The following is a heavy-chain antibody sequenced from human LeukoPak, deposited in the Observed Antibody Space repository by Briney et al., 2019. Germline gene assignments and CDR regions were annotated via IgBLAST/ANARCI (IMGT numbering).Heavy chain of an antibody. D-gene: IGHD4-23*01. CDR2: IWYDGTNK. J-gene: IGHJ4*02. V-gene: IGHV3-33*01. CDR3: ARVSESGNSDY. Sequence: GGSLGLSCAASGFSFTSYGMHWVRQAPGKGLEWVAVIWYDGTNKYYADSVKGRFTISRDTSNNMLYLQMNSLRAEDTAVYYCARVSESGNSDYWGQGTLVTVSS. CDR1: GFSFTSYG.